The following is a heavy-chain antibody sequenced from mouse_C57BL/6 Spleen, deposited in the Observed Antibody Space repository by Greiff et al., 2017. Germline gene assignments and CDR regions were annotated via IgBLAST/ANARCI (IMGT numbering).Heavy chain of an antibody. CDR2: IRNKANGYNT. CDR1: GFTFTDYY. CDR3: ARYSGTRYAMDY. D-gene: IGHD4-1*01. V-gene: IGHV7-3*01. J-gene: IGHJ4*01. Sequence: EVMLVESGGGLVQPGGSLSLSCAASGFTFTDYYMSWVRQPPGKALEWLGFIRNKANGYNTEYSASVKGRFTISRDNYQSILYLQMMALGAEDSATYYCARYSGTRYAMDYWGQGTSVTVSS.